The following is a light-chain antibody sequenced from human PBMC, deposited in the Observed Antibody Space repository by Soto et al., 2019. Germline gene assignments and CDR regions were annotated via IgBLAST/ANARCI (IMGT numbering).Light chain of an antibody. Sequence: QPVLTQPASVSGSPGQSITISCTGTSSDVGGYNYVSWYQQHPGKAPKLMIYDVSNRPSGVSNRFSGSKSGNTASLTISGLQAEDEADYYCSSYTSSRTGVFGGGTKLTGL. CDR2: DVS. J-gene: IGLJ2*01. CDR1: SSDVGGYNY. CDR3: SSYTSSRTGV. V-gene: IGLV2-14*01.